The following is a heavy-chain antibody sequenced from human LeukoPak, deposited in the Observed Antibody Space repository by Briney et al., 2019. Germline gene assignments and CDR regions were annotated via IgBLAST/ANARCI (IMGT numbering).Heavy chain of an antibody. CDR1: GFTFNTYA. D-gene: IGHD2-2*01. J-gene: IGHJ3*02. Sequence: GGSLRLSCAASGFTFNTYAMSWVRQAPGKGLEWVSAISGSGDTTNYADSVKGRFTISRDNSKNTLYLQMNSLRAEDTAVYYCARDRLAAMPLDIWGQGTMVTVSS. CDR2: ISGSGDTT. V-gene: IGHV3-23*01. CDR3: ARDRLAAMPLDI.